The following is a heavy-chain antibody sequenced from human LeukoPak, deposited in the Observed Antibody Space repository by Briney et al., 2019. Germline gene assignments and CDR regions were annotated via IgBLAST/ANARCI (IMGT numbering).Heavy chain of an antibody. Sequence: GGSLRLSCAASELALGSYTMRWGRDALRKGLEWGSGTSAVGAIPHYTESVWGPFILSRDKSQNTLYLQMNSARTGSTALCFAAKYNNPDSTGRSHWGHGTLVTASS. CDR3: AKYNNPDSTGRSH. V-gene: IGHV3-23*01. CDR1: ELALGSYT. J-gene: IGHJ4*01. CDR2: TSAVGAIP. D-gene: IGHD3-22*01.